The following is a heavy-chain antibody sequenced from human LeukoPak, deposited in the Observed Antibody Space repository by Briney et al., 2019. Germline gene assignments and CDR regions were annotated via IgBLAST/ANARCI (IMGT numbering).Heavy chain of an antibody. D-gene: IGHD5-18*01. CDR2: INHSGST. V-gene: IGHV4-34*01. CDR3: ARVRYSYGLKPEGASKYFQH. CDR1: GGSFSGYY. J-gene: IGHJ1*01. Sequence: NSSETLSLTCAVNGGSFSGYYWSWIRQPPGKGLEWIGEINHSGSTNYNPSLKSRVTISVDTSKNQFSLKLSSVTAADTAMYYCARVRYSYGLKPEGASKYFQHWGQGTLVTVSS.